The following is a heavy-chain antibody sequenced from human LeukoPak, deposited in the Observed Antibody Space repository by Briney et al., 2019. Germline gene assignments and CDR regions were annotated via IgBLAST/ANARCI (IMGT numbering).Heavy chain of an antibody. Sequence: ASVKVSCKASGYTFTNYGISWVRQAPGQGLEWMGWINAYNGNTNYAQKVQGRVTMTTDTSANTVYMELRSLRSDDTAVYYCARERGAAYDFWSGYFSYWGQGTLVTVSS. CDR3: ARERGAAYDFWSGYFSY. V-gene: IGHV1-18*01. J-gene: IGHJ4*02. CDR1: GYTFTNYG. CDR2: INAYNGNT. D-gene: IGHD3-3*01.